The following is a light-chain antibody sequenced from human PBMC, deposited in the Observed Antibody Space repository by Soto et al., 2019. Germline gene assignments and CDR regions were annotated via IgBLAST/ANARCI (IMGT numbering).Light chain of an antibody. CDR1: SSDVGGYNS. CDR2: DVT. V-gene: IGLV2-14*01. J-gene: IGLJ2*01. Sequence: QSVLTQPASVSGSPGQSITISCTGTSSDVGGYNSVSWYQQHPGKPPKLMIYDVTYRPSGVSDRFSGSKSGNTASLTISGLQAEDEADYYCSSYTRGSTPGVFGGGTKLTVL. CDR3: SSYTRGSTPGV.